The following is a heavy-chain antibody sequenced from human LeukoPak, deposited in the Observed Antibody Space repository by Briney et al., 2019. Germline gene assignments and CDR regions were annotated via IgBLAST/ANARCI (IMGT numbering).Heavy chain of an antibody. J-gene: IGHJ3*02. Sequence: SETPSLTCTVSGGSISSYYWSWIRQPPGKGLEWIGYIYYSGSTNYNPSLKSRVTISVDTSKNQFSLKLSSVTAADTAVYYCARDRYGGGDAFDIWGQGTMVTVSS. CDR3: ARDRYGGGDAFDI. V-gene: IGHV4-59*01. CDR2: IYYSGST. CDR1: GGSISSYY. D-gene: IGHD4-23*01.